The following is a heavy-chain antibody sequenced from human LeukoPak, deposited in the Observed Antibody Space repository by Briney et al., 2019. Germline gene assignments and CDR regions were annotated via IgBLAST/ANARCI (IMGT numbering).Heavy chain of an antibody. CDR1: GGSFSSNI. J-gene: IGHJ5*02. CDR3: ARGWGIPAPISWFDP. CDR2: IVPIFGKT. Sequence: SVKVSCKASGGSFSSNIIGWVRQAPGQALEWMGGIVPIFGKTKYAQKFQGRVTITTDESSSTAHMELSSLRSDDMAIYYCARGWGIPAPISWFDPWGQGTLVTVSS. D-gene: IGHD2-2*01. V-gene: IGHV1-69*05.